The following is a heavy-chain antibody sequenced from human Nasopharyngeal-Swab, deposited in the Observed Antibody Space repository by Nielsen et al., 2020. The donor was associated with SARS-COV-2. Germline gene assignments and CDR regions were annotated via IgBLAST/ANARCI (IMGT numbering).Heavy chain of an antibody. CDR2: IIPIFGTA. Sequence: SVKVSCKASGGTFSSYAISWVRQAPGQGLEWMGGIIPIFGTANYAQKFQGRVTITADESTSTAYMELSSLRSEDTAVYYCARNPGYYDFWSGYPHWFDPWGQGTLVTVSS. V-gene: IGHV1-69*13. J-gene: IGHJ5*02. D-gene: IGHD3-3*01. CDR1: GGTFSSYA. CDR3: ARNPGYYDFWSGYPHWFDP.